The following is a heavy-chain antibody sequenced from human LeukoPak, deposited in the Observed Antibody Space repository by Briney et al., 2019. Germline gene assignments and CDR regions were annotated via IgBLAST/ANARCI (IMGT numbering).Heavy chain of an antibody. Sequence: SETLSLTCTVSGGSISSGDYYWSWIRQPPGKGLEWIGYIYYSGSTYYNPSLKSRVTISVDTSKNQFSLKLSSVTAADTAAYYCARLYSSGWSLDYWGQGTLVTVSS. CDR2: IYYSGST. J-gene: IGHJ4*02. D-gene: IGHD6-19*01. CDR1: GGSISSGDYY. V-gene: IGHV4-30-4*01. CDR3: ARLYSSGWSLDY.